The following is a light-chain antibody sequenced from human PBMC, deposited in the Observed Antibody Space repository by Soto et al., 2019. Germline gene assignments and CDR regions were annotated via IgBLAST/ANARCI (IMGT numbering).Light chain of an antibody. J-gene: IGKJ3*01. Sequence: EIVLTQSPATLSLSPGERATLSCRASQSVRTNLAWYQQKVVQAPRLLIYGASSRATGIPDRFSGTGSGTDFTLTISRLETEDFAVYYCQQYGSSPPFTFDPGTKVDIK. CDR1: QSVRTN. CDR2: GAS. CDR3: QQYGSSPPFT. V-gene: IGKV3-20*01.